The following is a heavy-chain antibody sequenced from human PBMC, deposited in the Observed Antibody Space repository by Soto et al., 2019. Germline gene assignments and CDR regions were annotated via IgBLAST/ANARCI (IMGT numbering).Heavy chain of an antibody. D-gene: IGHD6-19*01. V-gene: IGHV4-30-2*01. CDR1: GYSSSASTYS. CDR2: IYHSGVT. Sequence: SDTLSLTCSFSGYSSSASTYSWSWIRQPPGKALEWVGFIYHSGVTSYNPSLKSRVSISLDMSNSQCTLNLRSVTAADTAVYYCAGMPYTSGLRFDPWGPGTLVTVSS. CDR3: AGMPYTSGLRFDP. J-gene: IGHJ5*02.